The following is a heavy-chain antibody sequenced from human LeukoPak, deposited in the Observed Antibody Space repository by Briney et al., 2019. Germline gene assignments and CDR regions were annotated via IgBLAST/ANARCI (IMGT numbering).Heavy chain of an antibody. Sequence: AAVKVSCKASGYTFTSYGISWVRQAPGQGLEWMGWIKSYNGNTNYAQKLQGRVTMTTDTSTSTAYMELRSLRSDDTAVYYCARDPATTYYYDSSGYYRFDYWGQGTLVTASS. V-gene: IGHV1-18*01. CDR3: ARDPATTYYYDSSGYYRFDY. CDR1: GYTFTSYG. CDR2: IKSYNGNT. D-gene: IGHD3-22*01. J-gene: IGHJ4*02.